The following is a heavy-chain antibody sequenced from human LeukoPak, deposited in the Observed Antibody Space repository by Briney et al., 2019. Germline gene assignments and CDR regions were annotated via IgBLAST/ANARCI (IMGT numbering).Heavy chain of an antibody. CDR3: ARGSHDITMIVVVMTSVSYYLDV. CDR2: INPSGST. Sequence: NPSETLSLTCAVSGGSFSGYHWTWIRQSPGKGLEWIGDINPSGSTYYNPSLKSRLTISVDTSKNQFSLKLSSVTAADTAVYYCARGSHDITMIVVVMTSVSYYLDVWGKGTTVTVS. CDR1: GGSFSGYH. J-gene: IGHJ6*03. D-gene: IGHD3-22*01. V-gene: IGHV4-34*01.